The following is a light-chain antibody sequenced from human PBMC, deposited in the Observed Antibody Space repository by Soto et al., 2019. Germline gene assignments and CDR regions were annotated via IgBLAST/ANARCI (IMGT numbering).Light chain of an antibody. CDR2: DNN. CDR1: SSDIESHT. J-gene: IGLJ1*01. Sequence: QSVLTQPPSASGTPGQRITISCSGSSSDIESHTVNWYQQVPGKAPKLLIYDNNKRPSGIPDRFSGSKSGTSATLDITGLQTGDEADYYCGTYDSGLRDGVFGTGTKVTVL. CDR3: GTYDSGLRDGV. V-gene: IGLV1-51*01.